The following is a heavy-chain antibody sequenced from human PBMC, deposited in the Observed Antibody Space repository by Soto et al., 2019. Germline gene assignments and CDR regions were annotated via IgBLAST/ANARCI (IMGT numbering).Heavy chain of an antibody. J-gene: IGHJ3*02. CDR2: TSPTGTT. CDR3: ARGPPWIDAFDI. Sequence: QVQLQESGPGLVKPSETLSLTCTGSGVAISSDYWTWIRQSPGKGLEWIAYTSPTGTTDYNPSLKSRVTISLDTSKNQFSLKLSCVTAADTAVYYCARGPPWIDAFDIWGQGTKVTVSP. V-gene: IGHV4-59*01. CDR1: GVAISSDY. D-gene: IGHD5-12*01.